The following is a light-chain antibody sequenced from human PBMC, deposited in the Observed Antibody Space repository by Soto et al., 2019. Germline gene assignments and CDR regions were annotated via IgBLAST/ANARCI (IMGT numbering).Light chain of an antibody. Sequence: DIQMTQSPSTLYGSVGDRVTITCRASQTISSWLAWYQQKPGKAPKLLIYKASTLKSGVPSRFSGSPYGTEFTLTIRSLQHEFFATYYCQQTYMIPQTFGQVTKVDIK. CDR3: QQTYMIPQT. J-gene: IGKJ1*01. CDR2: KAS. CDR1: QTISSW. V-gene: IGKV1-5*03.